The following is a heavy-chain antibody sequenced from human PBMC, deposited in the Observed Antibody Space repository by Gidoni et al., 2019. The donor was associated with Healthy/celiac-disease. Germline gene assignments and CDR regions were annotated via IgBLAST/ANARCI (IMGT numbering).Heavy chain of an antibody. D-gene: IGHD3-10*01. V-gene: IGHV4-34*01. CDR3: ARLGKTYYYGSVNWFDP. CDR1: GGSFSGYY. J-gene: IGHJ5*02. CDR2: INHSGST. Sequence: QVQLQQWGAGLLKPSETLSLTCAVYGGSFSGYYWSWIRQPPGKGLEWIGEINHSGSTNYNPSLKSRVTISVDTSKNQFSLKLSSVTAADTAVYYCARLGKTYYYGSVNWFDPWGQGTLVTVSS.